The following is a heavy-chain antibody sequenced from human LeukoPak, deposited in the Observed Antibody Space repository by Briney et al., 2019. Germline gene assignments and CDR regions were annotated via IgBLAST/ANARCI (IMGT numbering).Heavy chain of an antibody. Sequence: GGSLRLSCAASGFSFSSSQMNWVRQAPGKGPEWVSHISSGGNTEYYADSVRGRFTMSRDNAKNLVYLQMNSLRDEDTAVYYCARAIYSRAWYASDIWGQGIVVTVSA. CDR1: GFSFSSSQ. CDR2: ISSGGNTE. V-gene: IGHV3-48*03. CDR3: ARAIYSRAWYASDI. D-gene: IGHD6-19*01. J-gene: IGHJ3*02.